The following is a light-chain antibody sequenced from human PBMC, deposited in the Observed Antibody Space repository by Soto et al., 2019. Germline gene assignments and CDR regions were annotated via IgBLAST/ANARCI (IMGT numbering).Light chain of an antibody. CDR2: AAS. J-gene: IGKJ1*01. V-gene: IGKV1-39*01. CDR1: QYISTY. CDR3: QLSYDLHRWT. Sequence: IQMTQSPSSLSASVGDIVTITCQASQYISTYLNWYQQKPAKAPKLLISAASTLESGVPSRFSGSGSGTDFTLTISSLQTEDFATYDCQLSYDLHRWTFGQGTKVDIK.